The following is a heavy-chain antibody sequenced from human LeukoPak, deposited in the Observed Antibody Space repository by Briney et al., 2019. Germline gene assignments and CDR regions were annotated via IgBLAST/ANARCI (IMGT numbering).Heavy chain of an antibody. V-gene: IGHV1-18*01. CDR3: ARGAYFDWLGYYYYYGMDV. CDR2: ISAYNGNT. J-gene: IGHJ6*02. Sequence: GASVKVSCKASGYTFTSHGISWVRQAPGQGLEWMGWISAYNGNTNYAQKLQGRVTMTTDTSTSTAYMELRSLRSDDTAVYYCARGAYFDWLGYYYYYGMDVWGQGTTVTVSS. CDR1: GYTFTSHG. D-gene: IGHD3-9*01.